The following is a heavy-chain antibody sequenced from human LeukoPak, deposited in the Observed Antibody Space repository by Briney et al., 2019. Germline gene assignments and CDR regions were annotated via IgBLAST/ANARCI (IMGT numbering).Heavy chain of an antibody. D-gene: IGHD2-2*01. V-gene: IGHV4-34*01. CDR3: ATNPGGYCSSTRCYGEAP. CDR1: GGSFSGYY. CDR2: INHSGST. Sequence: SETPSLTCAVYGGSFSGYYWSWIRQPPGKGLEWIGEINHSGSTNYNPSLKSRVSISVDTSRNQFSLKLSSVTAADTAVYYCATNPGGYCSSTRCYGEAPWGQGTLVTVSS. J-gene: IGHJ5*02.